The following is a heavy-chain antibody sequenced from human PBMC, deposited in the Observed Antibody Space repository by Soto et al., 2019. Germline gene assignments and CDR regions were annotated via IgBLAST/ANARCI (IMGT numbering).Heavy chain of an antibody. CDR1: GYTITELS. Sequence: ASVKVSCKVSGYTITELSMHWVRQAPGKGLEWMGGFDPEDGETIYAQKFQGRVTMTEDTSTDTAYMELSSLRSEDTAVYYCATSYSSGFNWFDPWGQGTLVTVSS. CDR2: FDPEDGET. V-gene: IGHV1-24*01. CDR3: ATSYSSGFNWFDP. J-gene: IGHJ5*02. D-gene: IGHD6-19*01.